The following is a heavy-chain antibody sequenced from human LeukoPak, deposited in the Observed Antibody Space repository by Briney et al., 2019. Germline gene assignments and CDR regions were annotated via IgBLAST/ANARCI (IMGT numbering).Heavy chain of an antibody. CDR1: GFSLSTSGMC. CDR2: IDWDDDK. CDR3: ARIQYSFYYYGMDV. J-gene: IGHJ6*02. V-gene: IGHV2-70*11. Sequence: SGPALVKPTQTLTLTWTFSGFSLSTSGMCVSWIRQPPGKALEWLARIDWDDDKYYSTSLKTRLTISKDTSKNQVVLTMTNMDPVDTATYYCARIQYSFYYYGMDVWGQGTTVTVSS. D-gene: IGHD6-6*01.